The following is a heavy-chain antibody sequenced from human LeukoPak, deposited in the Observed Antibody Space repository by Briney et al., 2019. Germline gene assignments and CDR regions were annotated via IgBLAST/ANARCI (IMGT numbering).Heavy chain of an antibody. CDR1: GFTFSSYT. J-gene: IGHJ4*02. V-gene: IGHV3-21*01. CDR3: ARDGDYFDY. D-gene: IGHD4-17*01. CDR2: ISSSSSFK. Sequence: PGGSLRLSCVGSGFTFSSYTVNWVRQAPGKRLEWVSSISSSSSFKQYADSAKGRFTISSDIAENSLYLQMNSLRVEDTAVYYCARDGDYFDYWGQGTPVTVSS.